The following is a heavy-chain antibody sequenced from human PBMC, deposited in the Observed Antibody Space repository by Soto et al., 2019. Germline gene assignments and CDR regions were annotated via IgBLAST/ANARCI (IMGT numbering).Heavy chain of an antibody. CDR3: AKGDCSGGRCYRGFDY. Sequence: EVQVLESGGGLVQPGGSLRLSCAASGFTFSSYDMNWVRQAPGKGLEWVSGVSASGSITSYADSAKGRFTISRDNAKNTVFLQMTGLRAEDTAVYFCAKGDCSGGRCYRGFDYWGQGTLVTVSP. CDR1: GFTFSSYD. J-gene: IGHJ4*02. V-gene: IGHV3-23*01. D-gene: IGHD2-15*01. CDR2: VSASGSIT.